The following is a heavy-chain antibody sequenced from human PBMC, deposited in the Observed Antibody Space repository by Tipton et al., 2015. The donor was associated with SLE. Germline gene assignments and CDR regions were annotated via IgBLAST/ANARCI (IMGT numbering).Heavy chain of an antibody. D-gene: IGHD1-1*01. CDR3: AVPWHNWNDEGAFDI. CDR1: GASLTGDY. Sequence: TLSLTCTVSGASLTGDYWSWIRQPPGKGLEWIGHVFNSGSPNYNPSLRSRVSILVDKSKNQFSLKMTSVTAADTAMYYCAVPWHNWNDEGAFDIWGQGTMVIVSS. V-gene: IGHV4-59*08. CDR2: VFNSGSP. J-gene: IGHJ3*02.